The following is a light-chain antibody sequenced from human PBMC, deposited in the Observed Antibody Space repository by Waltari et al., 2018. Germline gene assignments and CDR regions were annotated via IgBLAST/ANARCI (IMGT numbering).Light chain of an antibody. J-gene: IGKJ5*01. CDR3: HQNCSPPPT. CDR1: KSNSTY. V-gene: IGKV1-39*01. CDR2: AAS. Sequence: DIQMTKSPSSLSASVGDRVTITCRASKSNSTYLNWYQQNPGKTPKHPVYAASSLQTGVPSRFSGSRSGTDFTLTISSLQPEDFATYYCHQNCSPPPTFGQGTRLDIK.